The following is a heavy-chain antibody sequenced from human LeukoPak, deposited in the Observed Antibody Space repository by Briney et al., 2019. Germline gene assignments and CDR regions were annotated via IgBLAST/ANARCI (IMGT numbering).Heavy chain of an antibody. CDR1: GFTFNNYG. CDR2: IWYDGSKT. CDR3: ARDGSGGAYAWFDP. D-gene: IGHD2-15*01. Sequence: PGRSLRLSCAASGFTFNNYGFHWVRQAPGKGLEWVAVIWYDGSKTYYVDSVKGRFTISRDNSKNTVYLQMNSLRAEDTAMYYCARDGSGGAYAWFDPWGQGTLVTVSS. J-gene: IGHJ5*02. V-gene: IGHV3-33*01.